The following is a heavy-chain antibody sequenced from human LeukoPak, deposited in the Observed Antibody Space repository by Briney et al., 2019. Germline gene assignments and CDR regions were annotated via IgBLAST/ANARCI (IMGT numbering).Heavy chain of an antibody. CDR1: GYTFTGYY. V-gene: IGHV1-2*02. D-gene: IGHD3-10*01. CDR2: INPNSGGT. CDR3: ARMYYYDSGGSNWFDP. J-gene: IGHJ5*02. Sequence: ASVKVSCKASGYTFTGYYMHWVRQAPGQGLEWMGWINPNSGGTNCAQKFQGRVTMTTNTSIKTAYMELSSLRSEDTAVYYCARMYYYDSGGSNWFDPWGQGTLVTVSS.